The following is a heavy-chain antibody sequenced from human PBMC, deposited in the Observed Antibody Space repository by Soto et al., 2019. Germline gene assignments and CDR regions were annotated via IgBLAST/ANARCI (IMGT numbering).Heavy chain of an antibody. D-gene: IGHD1-26*01. J-gene: IGHJ4*02. Sequence: QLQLQESGPGLVKPSGTLSLTCAVSGDSVSSSNWWSWVRQPPGKGLEWIGGIYHTGSGNHNPSLNSRVTITVDKSTNQFSLKLNSVTAAETAVYYCARVPGLMGATHCDSWGQGTLVTVSS. CDR1: GDSVSSSNW. CDR2: IYHTGSG. CDR3: ARVPGLMGATHCDS. V-gene: IGHV4-4*02.